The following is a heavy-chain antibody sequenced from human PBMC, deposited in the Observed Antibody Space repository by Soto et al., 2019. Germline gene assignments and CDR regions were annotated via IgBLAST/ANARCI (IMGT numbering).Heavy chain of an antibody. CDR1: GFTFSSYA. V-gene: IGHV3-30-3*01. J-gene: IGHJ3*02. CDR3: ARDRSGAFDI. D-gene: IGHD3-10*01. Sequence: QVQLVESGGGVVQPRRSLRLSCAASGFTFSSYAMHWVRQAPGKGLEWVAVISYDGSNKYYADSVKGRFTISRDNSKNTLYLQMNSLRAEDTAVYYCARDRSGAFDIWGQGTMVTVSS. CDR2: ISYDGSNK.